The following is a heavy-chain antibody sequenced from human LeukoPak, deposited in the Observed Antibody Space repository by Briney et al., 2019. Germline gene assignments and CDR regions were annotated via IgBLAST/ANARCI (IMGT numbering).Heavy chain of an antibody. V-gene: IGHV1-18*04. CDR1: GYSFTSYW. Sequence: KISCKGSGYSFTSYWIGWVRQMPGKGLEWMGWISAYNGNTNYAQKLQGRVTMTTDTSTSTAYMELRSLRSDDTAVYYCARAIGYYYYMDVWGKGTTVTVSS. J-gene: IGHJ6*03. CDR2: ISAYNGNT. CDR3: ARAIGYYYYMDV.